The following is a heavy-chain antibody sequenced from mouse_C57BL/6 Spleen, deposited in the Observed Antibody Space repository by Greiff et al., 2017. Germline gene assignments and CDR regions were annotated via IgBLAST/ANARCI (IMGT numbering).Heavy chain of an antibody. J-gene: IGHJ3*01. Sequence: VQLQQPGAELVKPGASVKLSCKASGYTFTSYWMHWVKQRPGQGLEWIGMIHPNSGSTNYNEKFKSKATLTVDKSSSTAYMQLSSLTSEDSAVYYCASPTGTSWCAYWGKGTLVTVSA. CDR2: IHPNSGST. CDR1: GYTFTSYW. D-gene: IGHD4-1*01. CDR3: ASPTGTSWCAY. V-gene: IGHV1-64*01.